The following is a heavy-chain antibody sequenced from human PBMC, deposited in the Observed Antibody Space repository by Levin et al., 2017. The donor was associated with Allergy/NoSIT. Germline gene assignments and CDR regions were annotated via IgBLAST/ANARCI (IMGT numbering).Heavy chain of an antibody. V-gene: IGHV5-51*01. CDR1: GYSFTSYW. CDR3: ARPYILRYCSSTSCSGLDAFDI. Sequence: GESLKISCKGSGYSFTSYWIGWVRQMPGKGLEWMGIIYPGDSDTRYSPSFQGQVTISADKSISTAYLQWSSLKASDTAMYYCARPYILRYCSSTSCSGLDAFDIWGQGTMVTVSS. CDR2: IYPGDSDT. J-gene: IGHJ3*02. D-gene: IGHD2-2*01.